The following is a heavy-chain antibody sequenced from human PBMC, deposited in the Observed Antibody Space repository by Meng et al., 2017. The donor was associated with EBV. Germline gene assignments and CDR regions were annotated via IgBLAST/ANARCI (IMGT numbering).Heavy chain of an antibody. D-gene: IGHD6-19*01. V-gene: IGHV1-2*06. J-gene: IGHJ4*02. CDR2: INPNSGGT. Sequence: QVGVWPSGSGVNKPWAPCQVSCKASEYSFTGYYMHWVRQAPGQGLEWMGRINPNSGGTNYAQKFQGRVTMTRDTSISTAYMELSRLRSDDTAVYYCARVGIAVAGTGDYWGQGTLVTVSS. CDR3: ARVGIAVAGTGDY. CDR1: EYSFTGYY.